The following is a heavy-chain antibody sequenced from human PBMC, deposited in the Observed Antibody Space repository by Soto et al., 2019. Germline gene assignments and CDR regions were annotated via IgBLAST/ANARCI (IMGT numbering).Heavy chain of an antibody. CDR3: VRSKGGYSYGTPFDY. Sequence: EVQLEESGGALVQPGRSLRLSFAASGLTFDVYAMYWFGQFLGKGLEWVSSISWTSGNIGYADSVKGRFTTSRDNAENSLYLQMNSLRPEDTALYYCVRSKGGYSYGTPFDYWGQGTLVTVSS. D-gene: IGHD5-18*01. V-gene: IGHV3-9*01. CDR2: ISWTSGNI. CDR1: GLTFDVYA. J-gene: IGHJ4*02.